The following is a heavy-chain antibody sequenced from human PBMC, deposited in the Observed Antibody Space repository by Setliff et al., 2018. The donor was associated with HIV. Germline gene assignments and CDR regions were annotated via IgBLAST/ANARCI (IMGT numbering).Heavy chain of an antibody. CDR1: GSFISSGYF. CDR2: IYHSGTT. CDR3: ARDGLVQLERLDY. J-gene: IGHJ4*02. Sequence: PSETLSLTCTVSGSFISSGYFWGWIRQSPGKGLEWIGSIYHSGTTYYNPSLESRVTISVDKSKNQFSLKLSSVTAADTAVYYCARDGLVQLERLDYWGQGTLVTVSS. V-gene: IGHV4-38-2*02. D-gene: IGHD1-1*01.